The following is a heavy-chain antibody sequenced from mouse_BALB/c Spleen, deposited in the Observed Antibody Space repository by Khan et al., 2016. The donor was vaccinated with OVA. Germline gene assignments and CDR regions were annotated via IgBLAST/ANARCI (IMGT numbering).Heavy chain of an antibody. J-gene: IGHJ3*01. D-gene: IGHD2-14*01. Sequence: EVELVESGGGLVKPGGSLKLSCAASGFTFSDYYMYWVRQTPEKRLEWVATISDGGSYTYFPDSVEGRFTISRDNAKNNLYLQLISLQSEDTAMLYCRRGGYGAFGYWGQGTQVPVSA. CDR1: GFTFSDYY. CDR3: RRGGYGAFGY. CDR2: ISDGGSYT. V-gene: IGHV5-4*02.